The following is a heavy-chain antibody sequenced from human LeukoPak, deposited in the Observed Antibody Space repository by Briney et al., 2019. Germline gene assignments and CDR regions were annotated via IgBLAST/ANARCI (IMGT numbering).Heavy chain of an antibody. CDR3: TTYYYDSSGYYYFDY. D-gene: IGHD3-22*01. V-gene: IGHV3-15*01. J-gene: IGHJ4*02. CDR2: IKSKTDGGTT. Sequence: GGSLRLSCAASGFTFSNAWMSWVRQAPGKGLEWVGRIKSKTDGGTTDYAAPVEGRFTISRDDSKNTLYLQMNSLKTEDTAVYYCTTYYYDSSGYYYFDYWGQGTLVTVSS. CDR1: GFTFSNAW.